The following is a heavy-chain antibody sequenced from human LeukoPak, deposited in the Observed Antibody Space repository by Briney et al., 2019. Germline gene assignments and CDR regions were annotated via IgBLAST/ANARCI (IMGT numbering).Heavy chain of an antibody. J-gene: IGHJ6*03. V-gene: IGHV3-30-3*01. Sequence: PGGSLRLSCAASGFTFSSYAMHWVRQAPGKGLEWVAVISYDGSNNYYADSVKGRFTVSRDNSMNTLYLQMDSLRAEDTAVYYCAKDGDLDFWSGSTEHYYSYYLDVWGKGTTVTFSS. CDR2: ISYDGSNN. CDR1: GFTFSSYA. CDR3: AKDGDLDFWSGSTEHYYSYYLDV. D-gene: IGHD3-3*01.